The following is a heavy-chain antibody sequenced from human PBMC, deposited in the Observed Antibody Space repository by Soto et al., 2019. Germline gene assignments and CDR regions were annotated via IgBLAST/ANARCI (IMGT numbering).Heavy chain of an antibody. CDR2: IHPSDSDT. D-gene: IGHD3-9*01. Sequence: GESLKISCKGSGYSFTSYWVAWVRQMPGKGLEWMGIIHPSDSDTRYSQSFQGQVTISADRSINTVYLHWSTLKASDTAMYYCARRRGWAFDTTGYVFDHWGQGSLVTVSS. CDR3: ARRRGWAFDTTGYVFDH. CDR1: GYSFTSYW. J-gene: IGHJ4*02. V-gene: IGHV5-51*01.